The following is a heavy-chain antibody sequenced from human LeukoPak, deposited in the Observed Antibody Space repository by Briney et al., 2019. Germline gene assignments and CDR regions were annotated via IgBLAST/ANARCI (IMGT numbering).Heavy chain of an antibody. V-gene: IGHV3-30-3*01. J-gene: IGHJ4*02. CDR1: GFTFSSYA. CDR3: ARDLDSSGYYPDY. Sequence: PGGSLRLSCASSGFTFSSYAMHLVRQAPDKGLERGAVISYDGSNKYYADSVKGRFTISRDNSKNTLYLQMNSLRAEDTAVYYCARDLDSSGYYPDYWGQGTVVTVSS. CDR2: ISYDGSNK. D-gene: IGHD3-22*01.